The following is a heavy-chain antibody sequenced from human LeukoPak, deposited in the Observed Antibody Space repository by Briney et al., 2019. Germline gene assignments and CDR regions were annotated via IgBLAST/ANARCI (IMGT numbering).Heavy chain of an antibody. Sequence: GGSLRFSCAASGFTFSSYGMHWVRQAPGKGLEWVAFIRYDGSNKYYADSVRGRFTISRDNSKNTLYLQMNSLRAEDTAVYYCAKDVSGSYYNYFDYWGQGTLVTVSS. J-gene: IGHJ4*02. D-gene: IGHD3-10*01. CDR1: GFTFSSYG. CDR3: AKDVSGSYYNYFDY. V-gene: IGHV3-30*02. CDR2: IRYDGSNK.